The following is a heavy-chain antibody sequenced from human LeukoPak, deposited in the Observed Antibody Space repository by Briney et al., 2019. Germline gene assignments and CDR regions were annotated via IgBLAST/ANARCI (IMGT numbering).Heavy chain of an antibody. Sequence: GGSLRLSCAASGFTFSSYSMNWVRQAPGKGLVWVSRINSDGSSTSYADSVKGRFTISRDNAKNTLYLQMNSLRAEDTAVYYCARDRVVPAAMLGYYYYYGMDVWGQGTTVTVSS. CDR2: INSDGSST. CDR1: GFTFSSYS. CDR3: ARDRVVPAAMLGYYYYYGMDV. J-gene: IGHJ6*02. V-gene: IGHV3-74*01. D-gene: IGHD2-2*01.